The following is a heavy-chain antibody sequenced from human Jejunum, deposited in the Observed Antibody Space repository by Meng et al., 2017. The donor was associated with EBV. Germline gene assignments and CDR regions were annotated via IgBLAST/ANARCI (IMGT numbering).Heavy chain of an antibody. CDR3: ARDLTSGSSIGW. V-gene: IGHV3-21*01. CDR1: GFDFNSHG. CDR2: IDSTSSYI. J-gene: IGHJ4*02. D-gene: IGHD1-26*01. Sequence: EAQRVESGGGLVKTGGALRLSCAASGFDFNSHGMNWVRQNPGRGLEWVSSIDSTSSYIYYADSVKGRFTISRDNARNSLYLQLNSLRAEDTAVYYCARDLTSGSSIGWGGQGTLVTVSS.